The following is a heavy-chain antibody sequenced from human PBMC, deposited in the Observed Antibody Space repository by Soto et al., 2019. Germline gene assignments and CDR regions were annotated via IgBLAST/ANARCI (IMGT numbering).Heavy chain of an antibody. Sequence: SETLSLTCTVSGGSISSYYWSWIRQPPGKGLEWIGYIYYSGSTNYNPSLKSRVTISVDTSKNQFSLKLGSVTAADTAVYYCARVLGLGTMVRAKYYYYYYMDVWGKGTTVT. CDR3: ARVLGLGTMVRAKYYYYYYMDV. CDR2: IYYSGST. V-gene: IGHV4-59*01. D-gene: IGHD3-10*01. CDR1: GGSISSYY. J-gene: IGHJ6*03.